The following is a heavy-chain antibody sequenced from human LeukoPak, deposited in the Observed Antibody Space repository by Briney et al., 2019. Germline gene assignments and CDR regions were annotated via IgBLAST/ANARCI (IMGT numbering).Heavy chain of an antibody. J-gene: IGHJ4*02. V-gene: IGHV3-48*01. CDR1: GFPFSSYS. Sequence: GGSLRLSCEASGFPFSSYSMNWVRQAPGKGLEWVSYISSSGHATYYVDSVKGRFTMSRDNVENSLFLQMNSPRAGDTAVYYCVRVKGSRFDYWGQGTLVTVSS. CDR3: VRVKGSRFDY. D-gene: IGHD2-15*01. CDR2: ISSSGHAT.